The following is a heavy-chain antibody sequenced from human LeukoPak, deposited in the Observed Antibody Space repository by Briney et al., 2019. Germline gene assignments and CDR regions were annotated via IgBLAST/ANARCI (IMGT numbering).Heavy chain of an antibody. CDR3: VKDDGWVQYAN. CDR2: IRADAVTT. CDR1: GFTFSSYS. Sequence: GGSLRLSCAGSGFTFSSYSMNWVRQAPGKGLEWVSGIRADAVTTYYADSVKGRFIISRDNSKNTVYLQMNSLSAEDAAVYYCVKDDGWVQYANWGQGTLVTVSS. D-gene: IGHD5-24*01. V-gene: IGHV3-23*01. J-gene: IGHJ4*02.